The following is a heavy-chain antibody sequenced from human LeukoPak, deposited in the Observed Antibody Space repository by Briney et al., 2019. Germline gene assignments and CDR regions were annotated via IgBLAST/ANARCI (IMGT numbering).Heavy chain of an antibody. V-gene: IGHV3-7*01. D-gene: IGHD2-8*01. CDR1: GFTFSNYW. CDR3: ARGGRGIVLMVYAIQDYYFDY. Sequence: PGGSLRLSCAASGFTFSNYWMTWVRRAPGKGLEWVANIRRDGSETHYVDSVMGRFTISRDNAKNSLYLQMNSLRAEDTAVYYCARGGRGIVLMVYAIQDYYFDYWGQGTLVTVSS. CDR2: IRRDGSET. J-gene: IGHJ4*02.